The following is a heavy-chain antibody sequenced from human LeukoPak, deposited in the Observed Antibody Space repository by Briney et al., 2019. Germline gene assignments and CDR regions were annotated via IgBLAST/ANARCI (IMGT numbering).Heavy chain of an antibody. V-gene: IGHV3-7*03. CDR3: AKDPDYGGTLFDY. Sequence: PGGSLRLSCAASGFSFSSYWMSWVRQAPGKGLEWVANIKQDGSEKNYVDSVKGRFTISRDNSKNTLYLQMNSLRAEDTAVYYCAKDPDYGGTLFDYWGQGTLVTVSS. D-gene: IGHD4-23*01. J-gene: IGHJ4*02. CDR2: IKQDGSEK. CDR1: GFSFSSYW.